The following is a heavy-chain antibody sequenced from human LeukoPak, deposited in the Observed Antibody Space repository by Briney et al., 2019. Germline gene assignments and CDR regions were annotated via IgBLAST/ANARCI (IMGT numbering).Heavy chain of an antibody. Sequence: ASVKVSCKASGYAFTGYYMHWVRQAPGQGLEWMGWINPNINGTNYAQKFQGRATMTGDRSISTAYMELSRLRSDDTAVYYCARERTPGSGYGVDYWGQGTVVTVSS. J-gene: IGHJ4*02. CDR3: ARERTPGSGYGVDY. D-gene: IGHD6-25*01. CDR1: GYAFTGYY. V-gene: IGHV1-2*02. CDR2: INPNINGT.